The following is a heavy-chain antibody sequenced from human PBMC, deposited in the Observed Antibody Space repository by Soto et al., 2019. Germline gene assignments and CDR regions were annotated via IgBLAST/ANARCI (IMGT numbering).Heavy chain of an antibody. CDR1: GFTFRNYN. J-gene: IGHJ6*01. V-gene: IGHV3-48*01. CDR2: ISGASGTI. CDR3: ARDCGYCYGMDV. Sequence: GGSLRLSCAASGFTFRNYNMNWVRQAPGKGLEWLSYISGASGTIYYADSMQGRFTISRDNAKNSLYLQMNSLRAEDTAMYYSARDCGYCYGMDVWGQGTTVTVSS.